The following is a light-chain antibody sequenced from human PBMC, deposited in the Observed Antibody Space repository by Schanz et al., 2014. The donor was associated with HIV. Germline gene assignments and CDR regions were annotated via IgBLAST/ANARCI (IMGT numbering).Light chain of an antibody. CDR3: AAWDDSLNGWV. Sequence: QSVLTQPPSASGTPGQRVTISCSGSSSSIGFNTINWYQHLPGTAPKLIMYNSYHRPSGVPDRFSGSSSGTSASLAISGLQSEDEADYYCAAWDDSLNGWVFGGGTQLTVL. CDR1: SSSIGFNT. CDR2: NSY. J-gene: IGLJ3*02. V-gene: IGLV1-44*01.